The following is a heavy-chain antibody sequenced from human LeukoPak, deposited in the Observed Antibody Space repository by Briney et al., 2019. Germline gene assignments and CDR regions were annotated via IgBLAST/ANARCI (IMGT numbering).Heavy chain of an antibody. Sequence: SETLSLTCTVSGGSLTSYYWGWIRQPAGRGLEWIGRISTTGSTDYNPSLKSRVTMPVDTSKNQFSLKLTSVTAPDTAVYYCARDQGDYIDYWGQGTLVTVSS. J-gene: IGHJ4*02. CDR2: ISTTGST. CDR3: ARDQGDYIDY. CDR1: GGSLTSYY. V-gene: IGHV4-4*07.